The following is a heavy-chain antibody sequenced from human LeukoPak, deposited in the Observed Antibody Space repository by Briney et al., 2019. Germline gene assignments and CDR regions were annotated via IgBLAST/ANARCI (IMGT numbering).Heavy chain of an antibody. Sequence: SETLSLTCTVSGGSISSSSYYWGWVRQPPGKGLEWIGTVYYSGITYYNPSLKSRVTISVDTSKNQFSLKLSSVTAADTAVYYCARGEVIVPVDWGQGTLVTVSS. CDR1: GGSISSSSYY. D-gene: IGHD2-2*01. CDR3: ARGEVIVPVD. V-gene: IGHV4-39*01. J-gene: IGHJ4*02. CDR2: VYYSGIT.